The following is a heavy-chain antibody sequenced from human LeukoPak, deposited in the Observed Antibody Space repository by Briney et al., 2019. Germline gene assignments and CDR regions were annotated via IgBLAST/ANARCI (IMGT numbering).Heavy chain of an antibody. J-gene: IGHJ5*02. D-gene: IGHD3-10*01. CDR3: ARDRSRSTMVRGGFDP. CDR1: GFTFSSYG. CDR2: IRYDGSNK. V-gene: IGHV3-30*02. Sequence: GGSLRLSCAASGFTFSSYGMHWVRQAPGKGLEWVAFIRYDGSNKYYADSVKGRFTISRDNSKNTLNLQMNSLRAEDTAVYYCARDRSRSTMVRGGFDPWGQGTLVTVSS.